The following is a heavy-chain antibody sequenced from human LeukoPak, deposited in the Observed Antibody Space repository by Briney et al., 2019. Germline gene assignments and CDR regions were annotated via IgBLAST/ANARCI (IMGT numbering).Heavy chain of an antibody. J-gene: IGHJ3*01. CDR1: GFTFSNNA. D-gene: IGHD4-23*01. CDR3: ARGDSIRWGRFVL. Sequence: GGSLRLSCAASGFTFSNNALDWDRQAQGKGLEYGSVISVPGHFSYYPSSVQARFTLSRDNSKHPVYLQMASLTTKDLAVYVCARGDSIRWGRFVLWGQGTMVTVSS. CDR2: ISVPGHFS. V-gene: IGHV3-64*01.